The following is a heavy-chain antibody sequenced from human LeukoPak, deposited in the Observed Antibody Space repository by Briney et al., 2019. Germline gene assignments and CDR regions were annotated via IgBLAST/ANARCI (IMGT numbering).Heavy chain of an antibody. Sequence: GGSLRLSCATSGFTFKTYTMHWVRQAPGKGLEWVAVISYDGSGKYYAVSLQGRFIVSRDNSKNTLYLQISSLRLEDTAVYYCARGQSSAVGYGWGQGTVVTVSS. J-gene: IGHJ3*01. CDR2: ISYDGSGK. CDR1: GFTFKTYT. V-gene: IGHV3-30*14. CDR3: ARGQSSAVGYG. D-gene: IGHD6-19*01.